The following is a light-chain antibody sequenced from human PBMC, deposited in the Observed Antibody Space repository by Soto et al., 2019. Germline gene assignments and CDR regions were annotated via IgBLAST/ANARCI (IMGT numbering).Light chain of an antibody. CDR1: QSISSY. V-gene: IGKV1-39*01. CDR2: AAS. CDR3: QQSYSTVWT. J-gene: IGKJ1*01. Sequence: DIQMTQSPSCLSASVGDRVTITCRASQSISSYLNWYQQKPGKAPKLLIYAASSLQSGVPSRFSGSGSGTDFTLTISSLQPEDFATYYCQQSYSTVWTFGQGTKVDIK.